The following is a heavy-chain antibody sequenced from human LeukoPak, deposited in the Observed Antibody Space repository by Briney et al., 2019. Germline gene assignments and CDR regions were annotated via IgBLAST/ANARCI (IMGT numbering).Heavy chain of an antibody. D-gene: IGHD3-22*01. CDR3: ARDQDYDSSGPSWFDP. J-gene: IGHJ5*02. Sequence: GASVKVSCKASGGTFSSYAISWERQAPGQGLEWMGSIIPIFGIANYAQKFQGRVTITADKSTSTAYMELSSLRSEDTAVYYCARDQDYDSSGPSWFDPWGQGTLVTASS. CDR1: GGTFSSYA. V-gene: IGHV1-69*04. CDR2: IIPIFGIA.